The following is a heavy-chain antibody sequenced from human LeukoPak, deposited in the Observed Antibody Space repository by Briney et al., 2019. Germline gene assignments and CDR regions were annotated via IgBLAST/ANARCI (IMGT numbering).Heavy chain of an antibody. CDR2: INANGGGT. Sequence: ASVKVSCKTSGYIFADYFLHWVRQAPGQGLEWMGIINANGGGTRYAQMFQGRVTMTRDVSTRTVYMELSSLTSEDTALYYCARGRAVGEVPLPDYWGRGTLVTVSS. J-gene: IGHJ4*02. CDR1: GYIFADYF. V-gene: IGHV1-46*01. CDR3: ARGRAVGEVPLPDY. D-gene: IGHD1-26*01.